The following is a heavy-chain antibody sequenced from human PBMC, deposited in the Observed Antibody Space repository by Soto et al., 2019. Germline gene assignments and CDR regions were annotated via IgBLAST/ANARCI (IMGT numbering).Heavy chain of an antibody. J-gene: IGHJ3*02. CDR2: IIPIFGTA. V-gene: IGHV1-69*13. CDR1: GGTFSSYA. Sequence: GASVKVSCKASGGTFSSYAISWVRQAPGQGLEWMGGIIPIFGTANYAQKFQGRVTITAGESTSTAYMELSSLRSEDTAVYYCAGYYYDSSGYSHLGAFDIWGQGTMVTVSS. D-gene: IGHD3-22*01. CDR3: AGYYYDSSGYSHLGAFDI.